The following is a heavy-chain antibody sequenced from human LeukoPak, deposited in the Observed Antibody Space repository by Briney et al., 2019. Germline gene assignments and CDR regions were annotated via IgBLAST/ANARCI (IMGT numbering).Heavy chain of an antibody. CDR1: GGSFSGYY. V-gene: IGHV4-34*01. Sequence: SETLSLTCAVYGGSFSGYYWSWIRQPPGKGLEWIGEIYHSGSTNYNPSLKSRVTISVDKSKNQFSLKLSSVTAADTAVYYCAREDTTGTTDWGQGTLVTVSS. CDR3: AREDTTGTTD. CDR2: IYHSGST. D-gene: IGHD1-1*01. J-gene: IGHJ4*02.